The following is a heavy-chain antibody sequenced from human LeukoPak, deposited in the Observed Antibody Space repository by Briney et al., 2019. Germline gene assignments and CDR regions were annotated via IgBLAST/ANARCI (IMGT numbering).Heavy chain of an antibody. CDR2: ISSSGSTI. J-gene: IGHJ4*02. V-gene: IGHV3-11*01. Sequence: GGSLRLSCAASGFTFSSYAMSWIRQAPGKGLEWVSYISSSGSTIYYADSVKGRFTISRDNAKNSLYLQMNCLRAEDTAVYYCARDAEPDYDFWSGYSAYWGQGTLVTVSS. CDR3: ARDAEPDYDFWSGYSAY. CDR1: GFTFSSYA. D-gene: IGHD3-3*01.